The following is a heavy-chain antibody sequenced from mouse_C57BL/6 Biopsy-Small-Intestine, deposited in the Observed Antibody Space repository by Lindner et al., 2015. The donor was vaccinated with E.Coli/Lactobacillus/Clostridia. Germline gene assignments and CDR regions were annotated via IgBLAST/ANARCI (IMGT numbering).Heavy chain of an antibody. Sequence: VQLQESGAALVRPGASVKLSCTASGFNIKDDYMHWVRQRPEQGLEWIGWIDPENGDTEYASKFQGKATITADTSSNTAYLQLSSLTSEDTAVYYCTTNRLTTPDVWGTGTTVTVSS. CDR2: IDPENGDT. J-gene: IGHJ1*03. CDR1: GFNIKDDY. CDR3: TTNRLTTPDV. V-gene: IGHV14-4*01. D-gene: IGHD1-1*01.